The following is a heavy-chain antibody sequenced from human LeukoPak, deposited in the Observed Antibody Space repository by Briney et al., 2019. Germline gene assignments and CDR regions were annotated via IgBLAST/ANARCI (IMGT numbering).Heavy chain of an antibody. V-gene: IGHV4-39*01. D-gene: IGHD1-26*01. CDR2: IYYSGST. CDR1: GGSISSSSYY. J-gene: IGHJ5*02. Sequence: PSETLSLTCTVSGGSISSSSYYWGWIRQPPGKGLEWIGSIYYSGSTYYNPSLKSRVTISVDTSKNQFSLKLSSVTAADTAVYYCARQGIVGATTNNWFDPWGQGTLDTVSS. CDR3: ARQGIVGATTNNWFDP.